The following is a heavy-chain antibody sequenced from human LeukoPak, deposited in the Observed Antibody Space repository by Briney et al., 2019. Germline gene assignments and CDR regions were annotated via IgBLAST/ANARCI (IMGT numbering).Heavy chain of an antibody. D-gene: IGHD3-3*01. CDR1: GFTFSSHE. CDR2: ISSSGSMI. V-gene: IGHV3-48*03. Sequence: GGSLRLSCAASGFTFSSHEMNWVRQAPGKGLEWVSYISSSGSMIYYADSVKDRFTISRDNAKNSLYLQMNSLRAEDTAVYYCARQHYDFWLPADYWGQGTLVTVSS. J-gene: IGHJ4*02. CDR3: ARQHYDFWLPADY.